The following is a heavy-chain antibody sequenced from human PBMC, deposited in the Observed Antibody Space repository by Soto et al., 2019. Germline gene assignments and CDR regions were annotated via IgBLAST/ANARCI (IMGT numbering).Heavy chain of an antibody. Sequence: EVQLVESGGGLVKPGGSLRLSCAASGFTFSSYSMNWVRQAPGKGLEWVSSISSSSSYIYYADSVKGRFTISRDNSKNTLYLQMNSLRAEDTAVYYCAKGLFGATMIVVVPPHFDYWGQGTLVTVSS. J-gene: IGHJ4*02. D-gene: IGHD3-22*01. CDR2: ISSSSSYI. CDR1: GFTFSSYS. CDR3: AKGLFGATMIVVVPPHFDY. V-gene: IGHV3-21*04.